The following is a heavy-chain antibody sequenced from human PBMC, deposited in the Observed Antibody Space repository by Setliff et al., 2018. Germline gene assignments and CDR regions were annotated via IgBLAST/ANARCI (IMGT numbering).Heavy chain of an antibody. CDR3: ARDRRNIVVAVVNAAFDI. CDR2: ISAYNGDT. D-gene: IGHD2-15*01. CDR1: SYTFSSYG. Sequence: ASVKVSCKASSYTFSSYGISWVQQAPGQGLEWMGWISAYNGDTNYAQNLQGRVTMTTDTSTSTAYMELRSLRSDDTAVYYCARDRRNIVVAVVNAAFDIWGQGTMVTVSS. J-gene: IGHJ3*02. V-gene: IGHV1-18*01.